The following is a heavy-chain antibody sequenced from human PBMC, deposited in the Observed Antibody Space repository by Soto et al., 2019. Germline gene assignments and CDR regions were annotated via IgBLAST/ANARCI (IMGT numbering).Heavy chain of an antibody. CDR3: ARGRMVHVSGSYKPKFDP. D-gene: IGHD3-10*01. CDR1: GGSFSGYY. CDR2: INHSGST. J-gene: IGHJ5*02. Sequence: QVQLQQWGAGLLKPSETLSLTCAVYGGSFSGYYWSWIRQLPGKGLEWIGEINHSGSTNYNPSLKSRVTISVDTSTNQFSLKLSSVTAADTAVYYCARGRMVHVSGSYKPKFDPWGQGTLVTVSS. V-gene: IGHV4-34*01.